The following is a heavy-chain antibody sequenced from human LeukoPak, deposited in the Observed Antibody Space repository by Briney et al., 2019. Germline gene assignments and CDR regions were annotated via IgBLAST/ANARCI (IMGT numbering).Heavy chain of an antibody. CDR2: IYYSGST. Sequence: SETLSLTCTVSGGSISSYYWSWIRQPPGKGLEWIGYIYYSGSTNYNPSLKSRVTISVDTSKNQFSLKLSSVTAADTAVYYCARSRYHPSSAHFDYWGQGTLVTVSS. V-gene: IGHV4-59*01. D-gene: IGHD1-14*01. CDR3: ARSRYHPSSAHFDY. CDR1: GGSISSYY. J-gene: IGHJ4*02.